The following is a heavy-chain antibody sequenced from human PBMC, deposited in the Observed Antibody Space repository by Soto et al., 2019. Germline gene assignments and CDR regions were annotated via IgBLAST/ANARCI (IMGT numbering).Heavy chain of an antibody. CDR3: ARRWSGTDY. V-gene: IGHV4-59*01. J-gene: IGHJ4*01. D-gene: IGHD3-10*01. CDR2: IHNSGIT. Sequence: SETLSLTCTVSGGSITSYYLSWIRQPPGKGLEWIVYIHNSGITIYNPSLQSRVTISADVYKNQFSLDLRSVTAADTDVYYCARRWSGTDYWGHGTLVTVS. CDR1: GGSITSYY.